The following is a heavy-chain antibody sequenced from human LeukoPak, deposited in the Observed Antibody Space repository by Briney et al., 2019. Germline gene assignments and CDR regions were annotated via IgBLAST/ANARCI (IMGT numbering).Heavy chain of an antibody. CDR3: AKDHGSYYYDSCGYRFDY. V-gene: IGHV3-23*01. CDR2: ICGSGGST. J-gene: IGHJ4*02. D-gene: IGHD3-22*01. Sequence: GGSLRLSCAASGFTFSSYAMSWVRQAPGKGLEWVSAICGSGGSTYYADSVKGRFTISRDNSKNTLYLQMNSLRAEDTAVYYCAKDHGSYYYDSCGYRFDYWGQGTLVSVSS. CDR1: GFTFSSYA.